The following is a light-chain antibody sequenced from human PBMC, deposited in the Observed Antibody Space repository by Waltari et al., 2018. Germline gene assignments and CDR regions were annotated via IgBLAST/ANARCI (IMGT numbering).Light chain of an antibody. V-gene: IGLV2-8*01. CDR1: TTDIGVYNY. J-gene: IGLJ2*01. Sequence: QSALTQPPSASGSPGQSVTLPCTGTTTDIGVYNYVSWYQQHPGKAPKLLIYEVSKRPSGVPDRFSGSKSGITASLTVFGLQTEDEADYYCASFAGSNTLFGGGTKLTVL. CDR2: EVS. CDR3: ASFAGSNTL.